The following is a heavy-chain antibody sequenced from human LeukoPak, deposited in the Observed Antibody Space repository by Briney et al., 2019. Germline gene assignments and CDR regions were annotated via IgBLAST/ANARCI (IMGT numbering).Heavy chain of an antibody. CDR2: IYYSGST. J-gene: IGHJ4*02. CDR3: ARRVLGYSYGYDYFDY. Sequence: SETLSLTCTVSGGSISSYYWSWIRQPPGKGLGWIGYIYYSGSTNYNPSLKSRVTISVDTSKNQFSLKLSSVTAADTAVYYCARRVLGYSYGYDYFDYWGQGTLVTVSS. D-gene: IGHD5-18*01. CDR1: GGSISSYY. V-gene: IGHV4-59*08.